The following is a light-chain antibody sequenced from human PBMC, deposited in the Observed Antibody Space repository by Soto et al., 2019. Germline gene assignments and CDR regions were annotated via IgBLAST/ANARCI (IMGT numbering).Light chain of an antibody. J-gene: IGKJ5*01. V-gene: IGKV3-15*01. CDR3: QQRSNWPHSIT. Sequence: PGERATLSCRASQSVGSNYLAWYQQKPGQAPRLLIYGASTRATGIPARFSGSGSGTEFTLTISRLQSEDFAVYYCQQRSNWPHSITFGQGTRLEIK. CDR1: QSVGSN. CDR2: GAS.